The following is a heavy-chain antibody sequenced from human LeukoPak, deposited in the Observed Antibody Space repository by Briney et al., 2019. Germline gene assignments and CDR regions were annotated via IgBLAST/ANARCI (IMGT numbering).Heavy chain of an antibody. CDR3: AREEAGPGAFDI. V-gene: IGHV4-4*02. CDR1: GGSISNTNW. CDR2: IYHSGSSAST. J-gene: IGHJ3*02. Sequence: PSGTLSLTCAVSGGSISNTNWWSWVRQPPGKGLEWIGEIYHSGSSASTNYNPSLKSRVTISVDTSKNQFSLKLSSVTAADTAVYYCAREEAGPGAFDIWGQGTMVTVSS. D-gene: IGHD6-13*01.